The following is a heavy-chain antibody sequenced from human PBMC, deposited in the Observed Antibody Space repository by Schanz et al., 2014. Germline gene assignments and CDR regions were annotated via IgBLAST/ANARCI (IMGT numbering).Heavy chain of an antibody. J-gene: IGHJ4*02. CDR3: ARGRGSTYYIDY. D-gene: IGHD3-10*01. V-gene: IGHV3-48*04. CDR1: GFTVSNSY. CDR2: ISSSSSTI. Sequence: EVQLVESGGGLVRPGGSLRLSCAASGFTVSNSYIHWVRQAPGKGLEWVSYISSSSSTIYYADSVKGRFTISRDNAKNTLYLQMDSLRAEDTAVYYCARGRGSTYYIDYWGQGALVTVSS.